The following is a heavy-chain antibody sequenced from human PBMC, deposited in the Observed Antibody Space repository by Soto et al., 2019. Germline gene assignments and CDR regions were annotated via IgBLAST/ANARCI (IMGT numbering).Heavy chain of an antibody. CDR2: IYYSGNT. D-gene: IGHD5-12*01. CDR1: GGSISSSSYY. V-gene: IGHV4-39*01. CDR3: ARSNFGVDIVATICAVDI. Sequence: SETLSLTCTVSGGSISSSSYYWGWIRQPPGKGLEWIGSIYYSGNTYYKPSLKSRVTISVDTSKNQFSLKLTSVTAADTAVYYCARSNFGVDIVATICAVDIWGQGTMVT. J-gene: IGHJ3*02.